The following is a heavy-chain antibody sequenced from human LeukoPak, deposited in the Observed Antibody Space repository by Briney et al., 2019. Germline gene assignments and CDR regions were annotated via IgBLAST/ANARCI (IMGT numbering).Heavy chain of an antibody. V-gene: IGHV4-34*01. J-gene: IGHJ6*02. CDR2: INHSGST. Sequence: PSETQSLTCAVYGGSFSGYYWSWIRQPPGKGLEWIGEINHSGSTNYNPSLKSRVTISVDTSKNQFSLKLSSVTAADTAVYYCASNSGWYPRRWYYGMDVWGQGTTVTVSS. CDR3: ASNSGWYPRRWYYGMDV. D-gene: IGHD6-19*01. CDR1: GGSFSGYY.